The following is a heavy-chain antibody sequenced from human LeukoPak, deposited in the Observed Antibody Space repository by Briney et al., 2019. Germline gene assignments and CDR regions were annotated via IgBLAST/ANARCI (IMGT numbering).Heavy chain of an antibody. CDR2: INNDGGGT. CDR3: ARGGPDHAFDI. J-gene: IGHJ3*02. D-gene: IGHD1-14*01. V-gene: IGHV3-74*01. CDR1: GFTFGSYW. Sequence: PGGSLRLSCAASGFTFGSYWMYWVRQPPGKWLMYVSRINNDGGGTTYTDSVKGRFTISRDNAKSGVSLQMNRLRVEDTAMYYCARGGPDHAFDIWGQGTMVTVSS.